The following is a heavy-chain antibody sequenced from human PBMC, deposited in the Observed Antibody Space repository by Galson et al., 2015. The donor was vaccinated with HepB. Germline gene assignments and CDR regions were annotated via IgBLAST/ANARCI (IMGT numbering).Heavy chain of an antibody. CDR2: INPIGGGT. CDR3: TRGLPRSGWYGVDF. D-gene: IGHD6-19*01. V-gene: IGHV1-46*03. Sequence: SVKVSCKASGYTFTSQHMHWVRQAPGQGLEWMGIINPIGGGTTYAQKFQGRVTMTRDTFTSTVHMELSSLRFEDTAVYYCTRGLPRSGWYGVDFWGQGTLVTVSS. CDR1: GYTFTSQH. J-gene: IGHJ4*02.